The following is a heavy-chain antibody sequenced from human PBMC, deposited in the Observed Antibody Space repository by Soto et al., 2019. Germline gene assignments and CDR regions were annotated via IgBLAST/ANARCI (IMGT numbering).Heavy chain of an antibody. CDR1: GFTFSRFW. Sequence: GGSLRLSCAASGFTFSRFWMSWVRQAPGKGLEWVGRIKSKTDGGTTDYAAPVKGRFTISRDDSKNTLYLQMNSLKTEDTAVYYCTTDASQYVWGLYGEAFDIWGQGTMVTVSS. CDR2: IKSKTDGGTT. D-gene: IGHD3-16*01. CDR3: TTDASQYVWGLYGEAFDI. J-gene: IGHJ3*02. V-gene: IGHV3-15*01.